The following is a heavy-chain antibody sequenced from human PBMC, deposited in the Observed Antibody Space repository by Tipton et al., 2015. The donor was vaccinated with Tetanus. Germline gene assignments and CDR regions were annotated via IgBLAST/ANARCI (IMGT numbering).Heavy chain of an antibody. J-gene: IGHJ4*02. CDR2: IAFDGKNE. V-gene: IGHV3-30*18. CDR1: GFSFSNYW. Sequence: SLRLSCAASGFSFSNYWMIWVRQAPGKGLEWVAVIAFDGKNERYADSVKGRFIISRDNSKNTLYLQMNSLRPEDTAVYYCAKEFQRARIRFFDSGGQGTQFTASS. D-gene: IGHD2-15*01. CDR3: AKEFQRARIRFFDS.